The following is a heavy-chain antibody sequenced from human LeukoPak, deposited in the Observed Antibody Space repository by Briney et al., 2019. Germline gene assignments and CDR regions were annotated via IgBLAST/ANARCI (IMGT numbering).Heavy chain of an antibody. V-gene: IGHV3-33*08. CDR2: IWYDGSNK. CDR1: GFMFRSYG. D-gene: IGHD2-15*01. J-gene: IGHJ6*02. CDR3: ARDTVGYCSGGSCYPLTPSYYGMDV. Sequence: GRSLRLSCAASGFMFRSYGMHWVRQAPGKGLEWVAVIWYDGSNKYYADSVKGRFTISRDNSKNTLYLQMNSLRAEDTAVYYCARDTVGYCSGGSCYPLTPSYYGMDVWGQGTTVTVSS.